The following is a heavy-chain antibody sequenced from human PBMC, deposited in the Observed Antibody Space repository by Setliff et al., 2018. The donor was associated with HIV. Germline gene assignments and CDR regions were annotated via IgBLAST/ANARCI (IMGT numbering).Heavy chain of an antibody. CDR3: ARGARLLAGYSDRWDYYYMGV. Sequence: SETLSLTCTVSGGSINSGGYYWTWVRQHPGKGLQWIGYIYYIGGAYYNPSLKSRVTISLDTSKNHFSLNLSSVTAADTAVYYCARGARLLAGYSDRWDYYYMGVWGKGTTVTVSS. D-gene: IGHD6-13*01. CDR1: GGSINSGGYY. J-gene: IGHJ6*03. V-gene: IGHV4-31*03. CDR2: IYYIGGA.